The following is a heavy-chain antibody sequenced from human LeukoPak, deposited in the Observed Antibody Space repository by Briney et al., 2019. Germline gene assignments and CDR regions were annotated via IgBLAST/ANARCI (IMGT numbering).Heavy chain of an antibody. J-gene: IGHJ6*02. CDR2: INHSGST. CDR1: GGSFSGYY. V-gene: IGHV4-34*01. D-gene: IGHD6-13*01. CDR3: ARALGVLVPYGMDV. Sequence: SETLSLTCAVYGGSFSGYYWSWIRQPPGKGLEWIGEINHSGSTNYNPSLKSRVTISVDTSKNQFSLKLSSVTAADTAVYYCARALGVLVPYGMDVWGQGTTVTVSS.